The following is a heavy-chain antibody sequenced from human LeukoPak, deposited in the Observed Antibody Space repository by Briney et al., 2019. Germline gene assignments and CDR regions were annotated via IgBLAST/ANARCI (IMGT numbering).Heavy chain of an antibody. V-gene: IGHV3-21*01. D-gene: IGHD5-18*01. J-gene: IGHJ4*02. CDR1: GFTFSSYS. Sequence: HGGSLRLSCAASGFTFSSYSMNWARQVPGKGLEWVSSISSSSSYIYYADSVKGRFTISRDNAKNSLYLQMNSLRAEDTAVYYCASNSSHFDYWGQGTLVTVSS. CDR2: ISSSSSYI. CDR3: ASNSSHFDY.